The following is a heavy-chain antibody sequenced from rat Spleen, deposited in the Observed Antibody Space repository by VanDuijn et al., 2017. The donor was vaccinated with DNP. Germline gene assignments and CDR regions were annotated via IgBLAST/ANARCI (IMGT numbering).Heavy chain of an antibody. CDR2: ISSGGTT. CDR3: ARWEGINAY. Sequence: QVQLKESGPGLVQPSQTLSLTCTVSGFSLTSYHVHWVRQPPGKGLEWIAAISSGGTTYYNSALKSRLNISRDTSKSQVFLKMNSLQTEDTAMYFCARWEGINAYWGQGTLVTVSS. V-gene: IGHV2S12*01. J-gene: IGHJ3*01. D-gene: IGHD1-11*01. CDR1: GFSLTSYH.